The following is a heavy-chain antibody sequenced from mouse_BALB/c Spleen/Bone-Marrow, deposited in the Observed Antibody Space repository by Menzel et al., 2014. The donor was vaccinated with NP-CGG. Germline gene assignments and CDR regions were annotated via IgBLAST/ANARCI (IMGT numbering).Heavy chain of an antibody. Sequence: EVQLQQSGGGLVKPGGSLKLSCAASGFTFSSYTMSWVRQTPEKRLEWVATISSGGSYTYYPDSVKGRSTISRDNAKNPLYLQMSRLKSEDTAIYYCTRDPFYYGSSYAMDYWGQGASVTVSS. V-gene: IGHV5-6-4*01. CDR3: TRDPFYYGSSYAMDY. CDR1: GFTFSSYT. D-gene: IGHD1-1*01. CDR2: ISSGGSYT. J-gene: IGHJ4*01.